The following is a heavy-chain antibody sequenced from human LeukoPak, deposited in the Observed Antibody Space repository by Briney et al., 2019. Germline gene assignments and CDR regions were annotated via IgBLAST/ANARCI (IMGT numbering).Heavy chain of an antibody. V-gene: IGHV3-53*01. Sequence: GVSLRLSCAASGFTVSSSYMYWVRQAPGKGLEWVSFFYRGETTYYAESVRGRFTISRDISKNTLYLLMNSLIPEDTAVYYCAREVVSIPSYFESWGQGTRVTVSS. D-gene: IGHD2-15*01. J-gene: IGHJ4*02. CDR1: GFTVSSSY. CDR2: FYRGETT. CDR3: AREVVSIPSYFES.